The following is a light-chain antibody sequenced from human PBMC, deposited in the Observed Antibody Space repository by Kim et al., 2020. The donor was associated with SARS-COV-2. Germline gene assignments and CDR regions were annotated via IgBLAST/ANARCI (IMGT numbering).Light chain of an antibody. J-gene: IGKJ1*01. CDR2: GAS. CDR3: QHWGM. V-gene: IGKV3-15*01. CDR1: QNIANN. Sequence: EIEVSQSPATLSVSPGEGATLSCRASQNIANNLGWYQQKPGQPPRLLIYGASTRATGVPARFSGGGSGTEFTLTISSLQSEDFAVYYRQHWGMFGQGTKVDIK.